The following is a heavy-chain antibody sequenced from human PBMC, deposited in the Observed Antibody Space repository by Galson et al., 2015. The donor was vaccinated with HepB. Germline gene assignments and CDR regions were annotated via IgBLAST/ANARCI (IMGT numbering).Heavy chain of an antibody. CDR3: ARDGGVSPSPHIAYYYYYYMDV. D-gene: IGHD3-16*01. CDR1: GFTFSSYA. Sequence: SLRLSCAASGFTFSSYAMHWVRQAPGKGLEWVAVISYDGSNKYYADSVKGRFTISRDNSKNTLYLQMNSLRAEDTAVYYCARDGGVSPSPHIAYYYYYYMDVWGKGTTVTVSS. V-gene: IGHV3-30-3*01. CDR2: ISYDGSNK. J-gene: IGHJ6*03.